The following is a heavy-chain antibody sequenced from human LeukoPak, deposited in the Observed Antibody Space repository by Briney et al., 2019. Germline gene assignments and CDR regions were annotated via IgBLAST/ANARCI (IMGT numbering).Heavy chain of an antibody. J-gene: IGHJ5*02. CDR3: ARYQLLSFNWFDP. CDR2: IYTSGST. Sequence: PSETLSLTCTVSGGSISSGSYYWSWIRQPAGKGLEWIGRIYTSGSTNYNPSLKSRVTISVDTSKNQFSLKLSSVTAADTAVYYCARYQLLSFNWFDPWGQGTLVTVSS. CDR1: GGSISSGSYY. V-gene: IGHV4-61*02. D-gene: IGHD2-2*01.